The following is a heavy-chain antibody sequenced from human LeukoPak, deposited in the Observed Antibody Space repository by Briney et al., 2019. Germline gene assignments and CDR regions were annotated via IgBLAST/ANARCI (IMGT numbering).Heavy chain of an antibody. CDR3: ARDRAGGGEPPPGAFDI. CDR1: GGSISSGGYY. J-gene: IGHJ3*02. CDR2: IYYSGST. V-gene: IGHV4-31*03. D-gene: IGHD2-21*01. Sequence: PLETLSLTCTVSGGSISSGGYYWSWIRQHPGKGLEWIGYIYYSGSTYYNPSLKSRVTISVDTSKNQFSLKLSSVTAADTAVYYCARDRAGGGEPPPGAFDIWGQGTMVTVSS.